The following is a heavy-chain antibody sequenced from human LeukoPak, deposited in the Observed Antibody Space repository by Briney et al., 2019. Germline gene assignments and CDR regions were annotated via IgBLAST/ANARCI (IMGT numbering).Heavy chain of an antibody. CDR2: IKQDGSEK. CDR3: ARGRSYLPN. Sequence: GGSLRLSCAASGFTFSNYGMSWVRQAPGKGLEWVANIKQDGSEKYYVDSVKGRFTISRDNAKNSLYLQMNSLRAEDTAVYYCARGRSYLPNWGQGTLVTVSS. J-gene: IGHJ4*02. V-gene: IGHV3-7*01. CDR1: GFTFSNYG. D-gene: IGHD3-10*01.